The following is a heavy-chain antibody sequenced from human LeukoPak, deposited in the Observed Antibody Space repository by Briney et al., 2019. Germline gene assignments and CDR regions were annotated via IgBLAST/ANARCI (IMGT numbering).Heavy chain of an antibody. D-gene: IGHD2-15*01. CDR2: IYTSGST. CDR3: ARHKTKKYCSGGSCYPSPFDI. V-gene: IGHV4-4*09. Sequence: PSETLSLTCTVSGGSISSYYWSWIRQPPGKGLEWIGYIYTSGSTNYNPPLKSRVPISVDTSKHQFSLKLSSVTAADTAVYYCARHKTKKYCSGGSCYPSPFDIWGQGTMVTVSS. J-gene: IGHJ3*02. CDR1: GGSISSYY.